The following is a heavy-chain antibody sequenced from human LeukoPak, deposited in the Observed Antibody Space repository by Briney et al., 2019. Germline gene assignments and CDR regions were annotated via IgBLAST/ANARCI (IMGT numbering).Heavy chain of an antibody. CDR2: IYHSGST. Sequence: SGTLSLTCAGSGGSSSSSNWWRWVRQPPGKGLEWIGEIYHSGSTNYNPSLKSRVTISVDKSKNQFSLKLSSVTAADTAVYYCARAPNYYYDSSGPTPNWFDPWGQGTLVTVSS. V-gene: IGHV4-4*02. J-gene: IGHJ5*02. CDR1: GGSSSSSNW. D-gene: IGHD3-22*01. CDR3: ARAPNYYYDSSGPTPNWFDP.